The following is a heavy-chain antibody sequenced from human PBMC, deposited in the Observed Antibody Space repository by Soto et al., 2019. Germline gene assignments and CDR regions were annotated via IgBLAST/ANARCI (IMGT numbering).Heavy chain of an antibody. D-gene: IGHD4-17*01. V-gene: IGHV4-31*03. J-gene: IGHJ4*02. CDR3: ARVKVTTESFDS. Sequence: QVQLQESGPGLVKPSQTLSLTCSVSGASINTGGFYWSWVRQYPGKGLDWIGYGSHTGSRYLNPSLGSRITISLDTPNNQFSLRLTSVTAADTAVYYCARVKVTTESFDSWGQGSLVTVSS. CDR1: GASINTGGFY. CDR2: GSHTGSR.